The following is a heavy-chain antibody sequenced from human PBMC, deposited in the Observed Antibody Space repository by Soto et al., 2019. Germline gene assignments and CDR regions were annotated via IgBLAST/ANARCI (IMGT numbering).Heavy chain of an antibody. D-gene: IGHD3-10*01. CDR2: IYSSGST. V-gene: IGHV4-39*01. CDR3: ASLTDITMVRGATTLDS. Sequence: QLQLQESGPGLVKPSETLSLTCSVSGGSINSISYYWGWIRQPPGKGLEWIGSIYSSGSTYYNPSLKSRVTIAVDTSKNQFSLKLTSVTAADTAVFYCASLTDITMVRGATTLDSWGQGTLVTVSS. CDR1: GGSINSISYY. J-gene: IGHJ4*02.